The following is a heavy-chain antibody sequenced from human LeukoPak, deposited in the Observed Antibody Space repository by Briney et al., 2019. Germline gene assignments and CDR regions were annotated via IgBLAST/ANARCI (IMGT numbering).Heavy chain of an antibody. D-gene: IGHD4-11*01. CDR2: IYYSGST. CDR1: GGSISSYY. V-gene: IGHV4-59*01. CDR3: AREQYDRDYMGPRFDY. Sequence: SETLSLTCTVSGGSISSYYWSWIRQPPGKGVEWIGYIYYSGSTNYNPSLKSRVTISVDTSKNQFSLKLSSVTAADTAVYYCAREQYDRDYMGPRFDYWGQGTVVTVSS. J-gene: IGHJ4*02.